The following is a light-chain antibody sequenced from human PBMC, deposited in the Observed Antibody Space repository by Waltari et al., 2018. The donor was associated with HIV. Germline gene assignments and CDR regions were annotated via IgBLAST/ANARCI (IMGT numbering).Light chain of an antibody. CDR2: DGS. J-gene: IGLJ2*01. V-gene: IGLV3-21*02. Sequence: SYVVTQPPSASVAPGQTARITCGGNIRGSAKVHPYQQKTGQAPVLVGSDGSDRPSGIPERCPGSNSGNTATLTISRVEAGDEADFYCQVWDSGSAQVVFGGGTKLTVL. CDR3: QVWDSGSAQVV. CDR1: IRGSAK.